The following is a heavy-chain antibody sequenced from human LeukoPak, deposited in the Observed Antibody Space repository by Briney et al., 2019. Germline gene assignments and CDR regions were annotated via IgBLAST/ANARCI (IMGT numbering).Heavy chain of an antibody. CDR3: ARVKAPTGITMVRGVTGPNYYFDY. CDR1: GYTFTSYY. J-gene: IGHJ4*02. CDR2: INPSCGST. D-gene: IGHD3-10*01. Sequence: ASVKVSFKASGYTFTSYYMHWVRQPPAQGLEWMGIINPSCGSTSYAQKFQGRVTMTRDTSTSTVYMELSSLSSEDTAVYYCARVKAPTGITMVRGVTGPNYYFDYWGQGTLVTVAS. V-gene: IGHV1-46*01.